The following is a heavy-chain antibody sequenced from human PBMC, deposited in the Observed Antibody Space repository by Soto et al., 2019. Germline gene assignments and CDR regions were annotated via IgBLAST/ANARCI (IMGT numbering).Heavy chain of an antibody. CDR1: GESISSGGYY. D-gene: IGHD6-6*01. CDR3: ARASSSSSAADY. CDR2: IYDSESA. Sequence: QVQLQESGPGLVKASQTLSLICSVSGESISSGGYYWSWIRHHPGKGLEWIGYIYDSESAYYNPSLKSRVTISMDTSKNRFAMKLISVTAADTAVYYCARASSSSSAADYWGQGTLITVSS. J-gene: IGHJ4*02. V-gene: IGHV4-31*03.